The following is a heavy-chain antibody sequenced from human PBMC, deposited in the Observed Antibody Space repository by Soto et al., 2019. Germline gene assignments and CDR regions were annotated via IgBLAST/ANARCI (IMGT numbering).Heavy chain of an antibody. CDR1: GFTFDSYA. CDR2: ISDSGGRT. J-gene: IGHJ4*02. CDR3: AKEEIGDEAYFDY. V-gene: IGHV3-23*01. Sequence: GGSLRLSCAASGFTFDSYAMNWVRQATGKGLEWVSGISDSGGRTYYAGSVKGRFTISRDNSKNTLYLHVNSLRAEDTAVYYCAKEEIGDEAYFDYWGQGTLVTVLL.